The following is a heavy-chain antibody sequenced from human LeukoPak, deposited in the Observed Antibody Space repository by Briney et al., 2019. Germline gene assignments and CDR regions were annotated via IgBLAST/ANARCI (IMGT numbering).Heavy chain of an antibody. CDR1: GFTFSDYY. V-gene: IGHV3-11*05. J-gene: IGHJ3*02. CDR3: ARGLLWFGSLVAFDI. D-gene: IGHD3-10*01. CDR2: ISSSSSYT. Sequence: GGSLRLSCAASGFTFSDYYMSWIGQAPGKGLEWVSYISSSSSYTNYADSVKGRFTISRDNAKDSLYLQMNSLRAEDTAVYYCARGLLWFGSLVAFDIWGQGTMVTVSS.